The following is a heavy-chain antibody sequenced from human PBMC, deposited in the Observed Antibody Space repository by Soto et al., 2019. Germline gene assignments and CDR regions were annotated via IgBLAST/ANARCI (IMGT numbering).Heavy chain of an antibody. D-gene: IGHD5-18*01. J-gene: IGHJ6*03. CDR2: IYYSGST. Sequence: QLQLQESGPGLVKPSETLSLTCTVSGGSISSSSYYWGWIRQPPGKGLEWIGSIYYSGSTYYNPSLKSRVTISVDTSKNQFSLKLSSVTAADTAVYYCASSQGYSYGYLYYYYMDVWGKGTTVTVSS. CDR3: ASSQGYSYGYLYYYYMDV. CDR1: GGSISSSSYY. V-gene: IGHV4-39*01.